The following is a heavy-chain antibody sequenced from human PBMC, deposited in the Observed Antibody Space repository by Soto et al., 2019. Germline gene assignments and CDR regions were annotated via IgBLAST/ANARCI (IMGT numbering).Heavy chain of an antibody. D-gene: IGHD3-3*01. CDR2: VYHTGRT. CDR3: ARDFAYFDS. J-gene: IGHJ4*02. V-gene: IGHV4-61*01. CDR1: GGSFRGGSYS. Sequence: SETLSLTCTVSGGSFRGGSYSWSWLPQPPGKGLEWIGYVYHTGRTSYNPSLKSRVSISMDTSKNQFSLNLDSVTAADTAVYFCARDFAYFDSWGQGTLVTVSS.